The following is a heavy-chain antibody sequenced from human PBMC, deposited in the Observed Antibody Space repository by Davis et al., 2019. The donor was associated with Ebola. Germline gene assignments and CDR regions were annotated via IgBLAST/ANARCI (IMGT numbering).Heavy chain of an antibody. V-gene: IGHV3-11*01. D-gene: IGHD2-2*01. Sequence: GESLKISCAASGFTFSDYYMSWIRQALGKGLEWVSYISSSGSTIYYADSVKGRFTISRDNAKNSLYLQMNSLRAEDTAVYYCARESSRRLIAAVPAAMFPYWGQGTLVTVSS. J-gene: IGHJ4*02. CDR2: ISSSGSTI. CDR1: GFTFSDYY. CDR3: ARESSRRLIAAVPAAMFPY.